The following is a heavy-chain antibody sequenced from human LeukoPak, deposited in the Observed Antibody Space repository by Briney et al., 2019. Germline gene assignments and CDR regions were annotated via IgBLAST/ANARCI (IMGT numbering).Heavy chain of an antibody. D-gene: IGHD3-10*01. CDR3: ARMYYYGSGNIDY. J-gene: IGHJ4*02. V-gene: IGHV1-2*02. CDR1: GYTFTSYG. CDR2: INPNSGGT. Sequence: GGSVKVSCKASGYTFTSYGISWVRQAPGQGLEWMGWINPNSGGTNYAQKFQGRVTMTRDTSISTAYMELSRLRSDDTAVYYCARMYYYGSGNIDYWGQGTLVTVSS.